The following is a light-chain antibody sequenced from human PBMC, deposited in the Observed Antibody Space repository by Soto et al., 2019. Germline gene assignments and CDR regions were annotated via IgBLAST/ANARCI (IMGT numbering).Light chain of an antibody. CDR2: QVS. Sequence: QSALTQPPSVSGSPGQSVTISCTGTSIDVGNFDLVSWYQQPPDTAPKLLIYQVSNRPSGVPDRFSGSQSGNTASLTISGLQAEDEADYYCSLKTSSVTWVFGGGTKLTVL. CDR3: SLKTSSVTWV. J-gene: IGLJ3*02. V-gene: IGLV2-18*01. CDR1: SIDVGNFDL.